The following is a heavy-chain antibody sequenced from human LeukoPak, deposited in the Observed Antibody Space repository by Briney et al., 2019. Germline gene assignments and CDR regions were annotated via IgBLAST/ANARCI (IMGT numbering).Heavy chain of an antibody. Sequence: SETLSLTCTVSGGSISSYYWGWIRQPPGKGLEWIGSIYYSGSSYYNPSLKSRVAISVDTSKNQFSLKLSSVTAADTAVYYCARHIKSAARPGAEYFQHWGQGTLVTVSS. CDR2: IYYSGSS. J-gene: IGHJ1*01. V-gene: IGHV4-39*01. CDR1: GGSISSYY. D-gene: IGHD6-6*01. CDR3: ARHIKSAARPGAEYFQH.